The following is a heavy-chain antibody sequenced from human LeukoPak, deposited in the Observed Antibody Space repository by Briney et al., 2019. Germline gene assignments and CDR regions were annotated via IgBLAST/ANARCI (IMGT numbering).Heavy chain of an antibody. J-gene: IGHJ3*02. Sequence: PSETLSLTCTVSGGSMNSYYWSWIRQPPGKGLEWIGYIYHTGSTNYNPSLKSRVTISLDTSKNHFSLKVSSVTAADTAVYYCARDFRQQLSIDAFDIWGQGTMVTVSS. CDR2: IYHTGST. D-gene: IGHD6-13*01. CDR3: ARDFRQQLSIDAFDI. V-gene: IGHV4-59*01. CDR1: GGSMNSYY.